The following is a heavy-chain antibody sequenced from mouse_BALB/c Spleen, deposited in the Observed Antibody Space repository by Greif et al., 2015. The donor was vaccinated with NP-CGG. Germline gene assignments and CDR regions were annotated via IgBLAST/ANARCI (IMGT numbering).Heavy chain of an antibody. Sequence: EVKLVESGGGLVKPGGSLKLSCAASEFAFSSYDMSWVRQTPEKRLEWVAYISSGGGSAYYPDTVKGRFTISRDNAKNTLYLQMSSLKSEDTAMYYCARYDGYYYYAMDYWGQGTSVTVSS. V-gene: IGHV5-12-1*01. CDR1: EFAFSSYD. D-gene: IGHD2-3*01. J-gene: IGHJ4*01. CDR2: ISSGGGSA. CDR3: ARYDGYYYYAMDY.